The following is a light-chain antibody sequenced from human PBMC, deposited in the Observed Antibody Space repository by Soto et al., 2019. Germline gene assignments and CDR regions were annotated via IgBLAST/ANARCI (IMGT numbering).Light chain of an antibody. J-gene: IGLJ3*02. CDR1: SSDVGGYNL. Sequence: QSALTQPASVSGSPGQSLTISCTGTSSDVGGYNLVSWYQQHPGKAPKLMIYEGNKRPSGVSNRFSGSKSGNTASLTISGLQAEDEADYYCCSYAGSSTWVFGGGTKLTVL. CDR2: EGN. CDR3: CSYAGSSTWV. V-gene: IGLV2-23*01.